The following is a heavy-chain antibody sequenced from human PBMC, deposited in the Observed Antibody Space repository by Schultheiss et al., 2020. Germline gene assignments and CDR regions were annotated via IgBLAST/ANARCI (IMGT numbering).Heavy chain of an antibody. CDR1: GGSISSSNW. CDR2: IYYSGST. J-gene: IGHJ4*02. V-gene: IGHV4-4*02. D-gene: IGHD6-13*01. CDR3: AGDLSSPTEF. Sequence: SETLSLTCTVSGGSISSSNWWSWVRQPPGKGLEWIGYIYYSGSTYYNPSLKSRVTISVDTSKNQFSLKLSSVTAEDTAVYYCAGDLSSPTEFWGQGTLVTVS.